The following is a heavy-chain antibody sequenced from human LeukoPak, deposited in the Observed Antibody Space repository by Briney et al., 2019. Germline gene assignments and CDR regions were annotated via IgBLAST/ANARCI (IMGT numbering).Heavy chain of an antibody. V-gene: IGHV3-30*04. CDR2: ISSDEKNK. J-gene: IGHJ3*02. CDR3: ARDVDLGGSSWYYDPFDI. D-gene: IGHD6-13*01. CDR1: GFTFSSYA. Sequence: GGSLRLSCAASGFTFSSYAMHWVRQAPGKGLEWVAGISSDEKNKYYADSVKGRFTISRDNSKNTLYLQMNSLRGEDTAVYYCARDVDLGGSSWYYDPFDIWGQGTVVTVSS.